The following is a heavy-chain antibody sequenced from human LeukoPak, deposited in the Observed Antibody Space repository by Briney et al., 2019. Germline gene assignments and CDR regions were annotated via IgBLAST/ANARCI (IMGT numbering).Heavy chain of an antibody. V-gene: IGHV4-4*07. J-gene: IGHJ3*02. CDR2: IYTSGST. CDR1: GGSISSYY. CDR3: ARLRDGYIWGAFDI. Sequence: SETLSLTCTVSGGSISSYYWSWIRQPAGKGLEWIGRIYTSGSTNYNPSLKSRVTISVDTSKNQFSLKLSSVTAADTAVYYCARLRDGYIWGAFDIWGQGTMVTVSS. D-gene: IGHD5-24*01.